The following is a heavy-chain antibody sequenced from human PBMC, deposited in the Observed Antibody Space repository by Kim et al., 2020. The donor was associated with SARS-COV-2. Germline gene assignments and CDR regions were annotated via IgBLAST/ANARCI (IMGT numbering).Heavy chain of an antibody. CDR2: INHSGST. CDR1: GGSFSGYY. V-gene: IGHV4-34*01. Sequence: SETLSLTCAVYGGSFSGYYWSWIRQPPGKGLEWIGEINHSGSTNYNPSLKSRVTISVDTSKNQFSLKLSSVTAADTAVYYCARARRITMVRGFFGGMDV. CDR3: ARARRITMVRGFFGGMDV. J-gene: IGHJ6*01. D-gene: IGHD3-10*01.